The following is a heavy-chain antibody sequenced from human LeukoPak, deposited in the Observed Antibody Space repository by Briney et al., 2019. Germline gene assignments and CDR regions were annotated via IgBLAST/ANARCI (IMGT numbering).Heavy chain of an antibody. J-gene: IGHJ5*02. CDR1: GYTFTSYG. CDR3: AREASSSWPNWFDP. CDR2: ISPYNGNT. V-gene: IGHV1-18*01. Sequence: ASVKVSCKASGYTFTSYGISWVRQAPGQGLEWMGWISPYNGNTKYPQKFQGRVTMTTDTSTSTTYMELRSLRLDDTAVYYCAREASSSWPNWFDPWGQGTLVTVSS. D-gene: IGHD6-13*01.